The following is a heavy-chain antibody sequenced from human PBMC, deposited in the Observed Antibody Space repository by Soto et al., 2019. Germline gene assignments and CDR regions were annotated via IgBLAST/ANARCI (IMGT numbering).Heavy chain of an antibody. J-gene: IGHJ4*02. CDR1: GDAISNYY. Sequence: LTCSVSGDAISNYYWSWIRQTPGRGLEWIGCVHESGSTDYNPSLRGRVIISVDTSKNEFSLRLRSVTAADTSVYYCARHLKAVAAAMAYWGQGIPVTVSS. V-gene: IGHV4-59*08. D-gene: IGHD6-19*01. CDR2: VHESGST. CDR3: ARHLKAVAAAMAY.